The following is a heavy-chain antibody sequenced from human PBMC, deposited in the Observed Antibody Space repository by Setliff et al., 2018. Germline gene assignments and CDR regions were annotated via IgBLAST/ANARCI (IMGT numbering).Heavy chain of an antibody. Sequence: GASVKVSCKASGYKFINFGVSWVRQAPGQGLEWMGWISAYNGYIIYAQNFQGRVTMTTDASTNTAYMELRSLGSDDTAVYYCATFRGYTYGYDYWGQGTLVTVSS. CDR1: GYKFINFG. D-gene: IGHD5-18*01. J-gene: IGHJ4*02. CDR3: ATFRGYTYGYDY. CDR2: ISAYNGYI. V-gene: IGHV1-18*01.